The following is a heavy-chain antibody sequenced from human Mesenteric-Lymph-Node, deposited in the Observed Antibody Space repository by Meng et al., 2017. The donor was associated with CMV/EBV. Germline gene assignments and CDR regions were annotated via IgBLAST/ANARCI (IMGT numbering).Heavy chain of an antibody. CDR3: ARDEYYGSGSYGGAPLGY. Sequence: TFSSYAISWVRQAPGQGLEWMGGIIPIFGTANYAQKFQGRVTITADESTSTAYMELSSLRSEDTAVYYCARDEYYGSGSYGGAPLGYWGQGTLVTVSS. D-gene: IGHD3-10*01. CDR2: IIPIFGTA. V-gene: IGHV1-69*01. J-gene: IGHJ4*02. CDR1: TFSSYA.